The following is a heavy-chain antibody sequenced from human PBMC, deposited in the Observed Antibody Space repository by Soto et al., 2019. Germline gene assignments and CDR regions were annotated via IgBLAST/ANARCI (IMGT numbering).Heavy chain of an antibody. V-gene: IGHV3-23*01. D-gene: IGHD3-9*01. CDR2: ISDTGGRT. CDR1: GFAFSNYA. Sequence: GGSLRLSCEASGFAFSNYAMSWLRQAPGKGLEWVSGISDTGGRTYYEDSAKGRFTISRDNSKSTLYLQMNSLRAEDTALYYCAKFENDILTGYNNWRQGALVTVSS. CDR3: AKFENDILTGYNN. J-gene: IGHJ4*02.